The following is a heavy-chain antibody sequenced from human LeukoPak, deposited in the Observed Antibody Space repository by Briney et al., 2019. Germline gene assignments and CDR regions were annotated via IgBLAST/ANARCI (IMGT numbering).Heavy chain of an antibody. V-gene: IGHV4-39*01. CDR2: IYYSGST. CDR3: ARLDSGWSQSVDY. J-gene: IGHJ4*02. Sequence: SETLSLTCTVSGGSISSSSYYWGWIRQPPGKGLEWIGSIYYSGSTYYNPSLKSRVTISVDTSKNQFSLKLSSVTAADTAVYCCARLDSGWSQSVDYWGQGTLVTVSS. CDR1: GGSISSSSYY. D-gene: IGHD5-24*01.